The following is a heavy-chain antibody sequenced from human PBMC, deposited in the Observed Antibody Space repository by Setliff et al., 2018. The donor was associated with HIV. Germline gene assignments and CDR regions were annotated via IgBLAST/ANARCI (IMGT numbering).Heavy chain of an antibody. CDR2: IWYDGSNK. CDR1: GFTFSSYG. V-gene: IGHV3-33*01. Sequence: GGSLRLSCAASGFTFSSYGMHWVRQAPGKGLEWVAVIWYDGSNKYYADSVKGRFTISRDNSKNTLYLQMNSLRAEDTAVYYCAREELGSSYYFDYWGQGTLVTVSS. J-gene: IGHJ4*02. CDR3: AREELGSSYYFDY. D-gene: IGHD7-27*01.